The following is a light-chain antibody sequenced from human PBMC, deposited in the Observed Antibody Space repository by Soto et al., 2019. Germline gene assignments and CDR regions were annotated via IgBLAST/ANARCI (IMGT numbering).Light chain of an antibody. CDR2: EVT. CDR1: SSDVGSYNR. Sequence: QSALTQPPSVSGSPGQSVTISCTGTSSDVGSYNRVSWYQQPPGTAPKLIIYEVTNRPSGVPVRFSGSKSANMASLTISGLQAEYEAYYYCASYTSSRVWVFGGGTKVTVL. J-gene: IGLJ3*02. V-gene: IGLV2-18*02. CDR3: ASYTSSRVWV.